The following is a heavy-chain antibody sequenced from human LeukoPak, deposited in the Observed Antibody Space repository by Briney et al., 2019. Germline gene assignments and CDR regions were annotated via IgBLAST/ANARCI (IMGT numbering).Heavy chain of an antibody. CDR1: GFTFSDYY. CDR2: ITTSGDAI. J-gene: IGHJ4*02. D-gene: IGHD2-8*01. V-gene: IGHV3-11*01. Sequence: PGGSLRLSCAAPGFTFSDYYMSWIRQAPGRGLEWVSYITTSGDAIYYADSVKGRFTISRDNSKNTLYLQMNSLRAEDTAVYYCAKGGRGGVLMDWGQGTLVTVSS. CDR3: AKGGRGGVLMD.